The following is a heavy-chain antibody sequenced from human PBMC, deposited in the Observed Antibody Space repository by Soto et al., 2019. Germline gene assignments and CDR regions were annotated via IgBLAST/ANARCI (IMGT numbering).Heavy chain of an antibody. J-gene: IGHJ6*03. CDR1: GFTFSSYW. V-gene: IGHV3-74*01. D-gene: IGHD6-19*01. CDR3: ASVAVAGSPYYMDV. CDR2: INSDGSST. Sequence: EVQLVESGGGLVQPGGSLRLSCAASGFTFSSYWMHWVRQAPGKGLVWVSRINSDGSSTSYADSVKGRFTISRDNAKNTLDLQMDSLTAGDTAVYYCASVAVAGSPYYMDVWGKGTTVTVSS.